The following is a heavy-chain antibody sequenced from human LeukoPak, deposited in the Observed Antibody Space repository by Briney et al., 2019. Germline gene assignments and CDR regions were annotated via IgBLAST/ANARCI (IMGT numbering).Heavy chain of an antibody. CDR3: ARAYSSSWYWSWFDP. CDR1: GGSISNGTYY. D-gene: IGHD6-13*01. V-gene: IGHV4-39*07. CDR2: FFSGGST. Sequence: PSETLSLTCTVSGGSISNGTYYWGWIRRPPNKGLEWIGTFFSGGSTYYNPSLKSRVTISVDTSKNQFSLKVSSVSAADTAVHYCARAYSSSWYWSWFDPWGQGTLVTVSS. J-gene: IGHJ5*02.